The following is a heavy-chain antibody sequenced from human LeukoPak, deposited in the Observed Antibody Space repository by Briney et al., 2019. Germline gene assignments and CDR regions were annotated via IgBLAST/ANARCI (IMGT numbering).Heavy chain of an antibody. Sequence: SETLSLTCAVYGRSISSYYWSWIRQPPGKGLEWIGYIYYSGSTNYNPSLKSRVTISVDTSKNQFSLKLSSVTAADTAVYYCARGQYGSGSSNTYYYYYMDVWGKGTTVTVSS. CDR1: GRSISSYY. CDR3: ARGQYGSGSSNTYYYYYMDV. V-gene: IGHV4-59*01. D-gene: IGHD3-10*01. J-gene: IGHJ6*03. CDR2: IYYSGST.